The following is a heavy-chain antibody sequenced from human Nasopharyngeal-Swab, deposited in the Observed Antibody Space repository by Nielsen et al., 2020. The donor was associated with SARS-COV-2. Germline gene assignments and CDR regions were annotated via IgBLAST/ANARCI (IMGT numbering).Heavy chain of an antibody. CDR2: MNSDGSTI. Sequence: GESLKISCAASGFTFSSSWMHWIRQDPGKGLVWVARMNSDGSTINYGDSVMGRFIISRDNAKNMLYLQMNSLRAEDTAVYYCARDPQYNWNDGVFDYWGQGTLVTVSS. J-gene: IGHJ4*02. CDR1: GFTFSSSW. CDR3: ARDPQYNWNDGVFDY. V-gene: IGHV3-74*01. D-gene: IGHD1-1*01.